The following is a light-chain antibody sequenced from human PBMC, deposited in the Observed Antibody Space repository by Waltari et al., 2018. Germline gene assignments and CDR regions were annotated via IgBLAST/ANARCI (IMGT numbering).Light chain of an antibody. J-gene: IGKJ1*01. CDR3: QQYKSPPWT. V-gene: IGKV1-5*03. Sequence: DIQMTQSPSTLSASVGDRVTITCRASQSISSWLAWYQQKPGKAPNLLILKASTLENGVTSRFSGSGSGTEFTLTINSLQPDDFATYFCQQYKSPPWTFGQGTKVDI. CDR2: KAS. CDR1: QSISSW.